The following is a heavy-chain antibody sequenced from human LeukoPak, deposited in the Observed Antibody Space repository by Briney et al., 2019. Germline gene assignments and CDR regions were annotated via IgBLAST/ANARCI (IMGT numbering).Heavy chain of an antibody. CDR3: ARAAGPLQSRGLT. D-gene: IGHD2-2*01. CDR2: LYYGGST. CDR1: GGSISSSSYY. Sequence: PSENLSLTCTISGGSISSSSYYWGWIRQPPGKGLEWIGSLYYGGSTQYNPSLKSRATFSVDTSNNQFSLKLSSVTAADTAVYYCARAAGPLQSRGLTWGQGTLVTVSS. V-gene: IGHV4-39*02. J-gene: IGHJ5*02.